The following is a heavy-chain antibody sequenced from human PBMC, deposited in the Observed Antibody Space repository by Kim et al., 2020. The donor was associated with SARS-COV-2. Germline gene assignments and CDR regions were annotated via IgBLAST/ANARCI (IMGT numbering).Heavy chain of an antibody. Sequence: SETLSLTCAVYGGSFSGYYWSWIRQPPGKGLEWIGEINHSGSTNYNPSLKSRVTISVDTSKNQFSLKLSSVTAADTAVYYCARGGGHGPIQLWLRGYYYYGMDVWGQGTTVTVSS. CDR3: ARGGGHGPIQLWLRGYYYYGMDV. CDR1: GGSFSGYY. D-gene: IGHD5-18*01. J-gene: IGHJ6*02. CDR2: INHSGST. V-gene: IGHV4-34*01.